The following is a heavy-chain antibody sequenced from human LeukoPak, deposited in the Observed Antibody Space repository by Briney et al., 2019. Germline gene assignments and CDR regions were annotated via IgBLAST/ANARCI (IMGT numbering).Heavy chain of an antibody. CDR1: GFTFSSYG. CDR2: IRYDGSNK. D-gene: IGHD1-26*01. Sequence: HPGGSLRLSCAASGFTFSSYGMHWVRQAPGKGLEWVAFIRYDGSNKYYADSVKGRFTISRDNSKNTLYLQMNSLRAEDTALYYCAKDSLVGATMFGDSAFDIWGQGTMVTVSS. CDR3: AKDSLVGATMFGDSAFDI. J-gene: IGHJ3*02. V-gene: IGHV3-30*02.